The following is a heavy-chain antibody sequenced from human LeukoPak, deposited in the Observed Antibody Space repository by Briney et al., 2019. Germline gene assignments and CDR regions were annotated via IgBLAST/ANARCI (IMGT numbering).Heavy chain of an antibody. CDR3: ARDLGIVYYYGMDV. V-gene: IGHV3-21*01. CDR1: GSTFSTYS. D-gene: IGHD7-27*01. Sequence: KPGGSLRLSCAASGSTFSTYSMNWVRQAPGKGLEWVSSINNSSRYISYADSVNGRFTISRDNAKNSLYLQMNSLRAEDTAVYYCARDLGIVYYYGMDVWGQGTTVIVSS. J-gene: IGHJ6*02. CDR2: INNSSRYI.